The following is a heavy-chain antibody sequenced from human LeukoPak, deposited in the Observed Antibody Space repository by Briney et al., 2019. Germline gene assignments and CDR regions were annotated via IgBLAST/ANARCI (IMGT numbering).Heavy chain of an antibody. CDR3: ARFNDRGGSGGGFDF. CDR1: GFTFSSYA. Sequence: GGSLRLSCAASGFTFSSYAMSWVRQSPGKGLEWVSAISGSGGSTYYADSVKGRFTISRDNSKNSLYLQMNSLRSDDTAVFYCARFNDRGGSGGGFDFWGQGTLVTVSS. V-gene: IGHV3-23*01. J-gene: IGHJ4*02. D-gene: IGHD2-15*01. CDR2: ISGSGGST.